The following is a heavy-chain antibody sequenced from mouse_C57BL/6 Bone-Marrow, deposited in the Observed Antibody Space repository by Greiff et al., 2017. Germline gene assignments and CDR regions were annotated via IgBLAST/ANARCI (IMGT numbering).Heavy chain of an antibody. CDR2: IYPRDGST. V-gene: IGHV1-85*01. CDR3: AREVDYGNYVWFAY. CDR1: GYTFTSYD. J-gene: IGHJ3*01. D-gene: IGHD2-1*01. Sequence: VQLQQSGPELVKPGASVKLSCKASGYTFTSYDINWVKQRPGQGLEWIGWIYPRDGSTKYNEKFKGQATLTVDTSSSTAYMELHSLTSEDSAVYFCAREVDYGNYVWFAYWGQGTLVTVSA.